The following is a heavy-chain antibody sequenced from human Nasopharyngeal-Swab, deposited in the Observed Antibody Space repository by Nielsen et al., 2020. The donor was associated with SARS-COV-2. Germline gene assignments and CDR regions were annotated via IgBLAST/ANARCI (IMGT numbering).Heavy chain of an antibody. D-gene: IGHD6-19*01. V-gene: IGHV4-59*13. CDR1: GGSISSYY. Sequence: SETLSLTCTVSGGSISSYYWSWIRQLPGKGLEWIGYIYYSGSTNYNPSLKSRVTISVDTSKNQFSLKLSSVTAADTAVYYCARDKGYSSGWPDAFDIWGQGTMVTVSS. J-gene: IGHJ3*02. CDR3: ARDKGYSSGWPDAFDI. CDR2: IYYSGST.